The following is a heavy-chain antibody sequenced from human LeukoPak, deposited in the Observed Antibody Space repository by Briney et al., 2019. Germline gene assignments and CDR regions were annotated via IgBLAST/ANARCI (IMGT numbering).Heavy chain of an antibody. CDR1: GYTLTELS. J-gene: IGHJ5*02. D-gene: IGHD6-13*01. V-gene: IGHV1-24*01. CDR2: FDPEDGET. Sequence: ASVKVSCKVSGYTLTELSMHWVRQAPGKGLEWMGGFDPEDGETIYAQKFQGRVTMTEDTSTDTAYMELSSLRSEDTAVYYCATQNPAQYSSSWYDWFDPWGQGTLVTVSS. CDR3: ATQNPAQYSSSWYDWFDP.